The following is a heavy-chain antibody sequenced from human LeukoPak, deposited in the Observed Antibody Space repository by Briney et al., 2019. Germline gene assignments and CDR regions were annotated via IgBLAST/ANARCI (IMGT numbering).Heavy chain of an antibody. Sequence: PGGSLRLSCAASGFTFSSYAMHWVRQAPGKGLEWVAVISYDGSNKYYADSVKGRFTISRDNSKNTLYLQMNSLRAEDTAVYYCAKDGRRDYFDYWGQGTLVTVSS. J-gene: IGHJ4*02. CDR1: GFTFSSYA. CDR3: AKDGRRDYFDY. CDR2: ISYDGSNK. V-gene: IGHV3-30-3*01.